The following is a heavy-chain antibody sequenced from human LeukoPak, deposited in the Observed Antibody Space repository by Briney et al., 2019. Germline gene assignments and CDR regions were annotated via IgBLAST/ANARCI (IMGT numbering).Heavy chain of an antibody. V-gene: IGHV1-8*01. J-gene: IGHJ6*02. D-gene: IGHD3-22*01. CDR2: MNPNSGNT. CDR1: GYTFTSYD. Sequence: ASVKVSCKASGYTFTSYDINWVRQATGQGLEWMGWMNPNSGNTGYAQKFQGRVTMTRNTSISTAYMELSSLRSEDTAVYYCARAFYYYDSSGYYGPYYYYGMDVRGQGTTVTVSS. CDR3: ARAFYYYDSSGYYGPYYYYGMDV.